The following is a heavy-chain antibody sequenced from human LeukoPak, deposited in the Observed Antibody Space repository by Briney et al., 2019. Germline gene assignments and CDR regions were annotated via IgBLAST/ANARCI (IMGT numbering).Heavy chain of an antibody. J-gene: IGHJ4*02. V-gene: IGHV3-7*01. D-gene: IGHD1-26*01. CDR2: VGREGSEK. Sequence: GGSLRLSCAASGFTFSDYWMTWGRQVPGKGLEWVANVGREGSEKNYVGSVEGRFTISRDNAKKSLDLEMNSLRVEDTALYYCAKVGTWELQRVFENWGQGTLVTVSS. CDR3: AKVGTWELQRVFEN. CDR1: GFTFSDYW.